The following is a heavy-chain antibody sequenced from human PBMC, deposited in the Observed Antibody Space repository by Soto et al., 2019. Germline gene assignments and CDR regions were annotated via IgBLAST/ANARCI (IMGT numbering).Heavy chain of an antibody. CDR1: GFTFSKYW. Sequence: VQLVESGGGLVQPGKALRLSCAASGFTFSKYWMHWVRQAPGKGPVWVSYISGDGTTTDYADSVKGRFTISRDNAKNTLYLQMDSRRVEDTAVYYCAIQDCTNDVCLEAAVTVGGALEYWGQGAQVTVTS. J-gene: IGHJ4*02. CDR2: ISGDGTTT. CDR3: AIQDCTNDVCLEAAVTVGGALEY. V-gene: IGHV3-74*01. D-gene: IGHD2-8*01.